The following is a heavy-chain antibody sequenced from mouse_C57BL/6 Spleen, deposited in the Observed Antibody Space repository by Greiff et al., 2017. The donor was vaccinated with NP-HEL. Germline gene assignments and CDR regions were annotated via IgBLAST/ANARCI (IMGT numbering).Heavy chain of an antibody. J-gene: IGHJ4*01. CDR3: AREDRLYAMDY. V-gene: IGHV3-5*02. Sequence: EVQLVESGPGLVKPSQTVSLTCTVTGISITTGNYRWSWIRQFPGNKLEWIGYIYYSGTITYNPSLTSRTTITRDTSKNQFFLEMNSLTAEDTATYYCAREDRLYAMDYWGQGTSVTVSS. CDR2: IYYSGTI. CDR1: GISITTGNYR.